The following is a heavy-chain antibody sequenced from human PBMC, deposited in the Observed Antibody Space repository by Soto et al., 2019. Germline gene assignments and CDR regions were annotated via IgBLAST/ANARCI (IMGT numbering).Heavy chain of an antibody. Sequence: GGSLRLSCAASGFTFNNYPLTWVPQAPGKGLDLVSAIIGSGGATYYADSVKCRFTISRGNSNNTLYLQMNSLKAEDTAVYYCAKDFGDSSPFGYWGQGALVTVSS. D-gene: IGHD2-21*02. J-gene: IGHJ4*02. CDR1: GFTFNNYP. CDR3: AKDFGDSSPFGY. CDR2: IIGSGGAT. V-gene: IGHV3-23*01.